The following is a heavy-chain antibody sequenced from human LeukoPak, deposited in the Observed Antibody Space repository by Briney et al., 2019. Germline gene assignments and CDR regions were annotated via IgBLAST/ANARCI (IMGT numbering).Heavy chain of an antibody. CDR1: GGTFSSYA. J-gene: IGHJ4*02. CDR2: IIPIFGTA. CDR3: ARANYDYVWGSYRYPDY. D-gene: IGHD3-16*02. Sequence: SVKVSCKASGGTFSSYAISWVRQAPGQGLGWMGGIIPIFGTANYAQKFQGRVTITTDESTSTAYMELSSLRSEDTAVYYCARANYDYVWGSYRYPDYWGQGTLVTVSS. V-gene: IGHV1-69*05.